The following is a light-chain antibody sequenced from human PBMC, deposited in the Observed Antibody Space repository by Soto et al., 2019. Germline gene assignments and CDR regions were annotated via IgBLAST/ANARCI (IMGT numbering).Light chain of an antibody. V-gene: IGKV1-39*01. J-gene: IGKJ1*01. CDR2: AAS. CDR3: QQSYNSPQT. Sequence: DIQMTQSPSSLSASVGDEVTITCRASQTIMTYLNWYQLKPGKPPRLLIYAASSLQSGVPSRFSGSGSGTDFTLTISSLQPEDFETSSCQQSYNSPQTFGQGTKV. CDR1: QTIMTY.